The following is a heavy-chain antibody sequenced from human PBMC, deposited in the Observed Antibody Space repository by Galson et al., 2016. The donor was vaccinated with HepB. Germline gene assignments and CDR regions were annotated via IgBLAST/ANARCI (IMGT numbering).Heavy chain of an antibody. CDR2: ISPYNGNT. Sequence: SVKVSCKASGYTFISYSINWVRQAPGQGLEWMGWISPYNGNTNYAQKFQGRVTMTTDTSTSTAYMEVRSLRSDDAAVYYCASDEQSWGGYRYFGYWGQGTLVTVSA. CDR3: ASDEQSWGGYRYFGY. D-gene: IGHD3-16*02. J-gene: IGHJ4*02. CDR1: GYTFISYS. V-gene: IGHV1-18*01.